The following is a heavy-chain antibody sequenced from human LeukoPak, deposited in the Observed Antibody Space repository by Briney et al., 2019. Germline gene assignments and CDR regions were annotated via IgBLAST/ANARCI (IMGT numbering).Heavy chain of an antibody. CDR2: IRYDGNNI. J-gene: IGHJ5*02. D-gene: IGHD2-2*03. Sequence: GGSLRLSCAASGFTISTYGMHWVRQAPGKGLEWVASIRYDGNNIRYADSVKGRFTISRDNAKNSLYLQMNSLGAEDTAVYYCARGFMLSIGCFDPWGQGTLVTVSS. CDR1: GFTISTYG. V-gene: IGHV3-30*02. CDR3: ARGFMLSIGCFDP.